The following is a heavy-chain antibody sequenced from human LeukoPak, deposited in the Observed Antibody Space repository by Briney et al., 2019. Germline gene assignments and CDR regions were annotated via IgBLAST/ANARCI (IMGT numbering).Heavy chain of an antibody. CDR2: IIPIFGTA. CDR1: GGTFSSYA. Sequence: SVKVSCKASGGTFSSYAISWVRQAPGQGLEWMGGIIPIFGTANYAQKFQGRVTITTDESTSTAYMELSSLRSEDTAVYYCARVPYSSSWLSYFDYWGQGTLVTVSS. J-gene: IGHJ4*02. D-gene: IGHD6-13*01. CDR3: ARVPYSSSWLSYFDY. V-gene: IGHV1-69*05.